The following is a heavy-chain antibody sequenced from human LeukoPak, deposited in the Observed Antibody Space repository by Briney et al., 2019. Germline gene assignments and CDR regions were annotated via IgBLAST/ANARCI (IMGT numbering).Heavy chain of an antibody. J-gene: IGHJ4*02. D-gene: IGHD3-3*01. CDR2: ISWDGGST. Sequence: PGGSLRLSCAASGFTFDDYTMHWVRQAPGKGLEWVSLISWDGGSTYYADSVKGRFTISRDNSKNSLYLQMNSLRTEDTALYYCATGKYYDFRSAYSGYWGQGTLVTVSS. CDR3: ATGKYYDFRSAYSGY. V-gene: IGHV3-43*01. CDR1: GFTFDDYT.